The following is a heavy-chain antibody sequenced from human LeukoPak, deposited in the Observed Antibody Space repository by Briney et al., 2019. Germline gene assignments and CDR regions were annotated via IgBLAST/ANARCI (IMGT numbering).Heavy chain of an antibody. J-gene: IGHJ5*02. V-gene: IGHV4-59*12. CDR3: AREEGIAAAGTGAQPFDP. CDR1: GGSISSYY. CDR2: IYYSGST. D-gene: IGHD6-13*01. Sequence: SETLSLTCTVSGGSISSYYWSWIRQPPGKGLEWIGYIYYSGSTNYNPSLKSRVTISVDTSKNQFSLKLSSVTAADTAVYYCAREEGIAAAGTGAQPFDPWGQGTLVTVSS.